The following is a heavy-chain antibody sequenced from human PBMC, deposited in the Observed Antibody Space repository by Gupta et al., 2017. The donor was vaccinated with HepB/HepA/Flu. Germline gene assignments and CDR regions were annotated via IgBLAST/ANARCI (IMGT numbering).Heavy chain of an antibody. V-gene: IGHV3-23*01. CDR3: AKREGISTAHLDY. CDR2: IDAAGGYA. J-gene: IGHJ4*02. CDR1: GVSFSADI. Sequence: EVQLLESGGGLLKMGGSLSISCAAAGVSFSADILCWVRQAPGKGLEWLSAIDAAGGYADYADSVRGRFTISRDNSKNTLYLHMNSLRVEDTAVYYCAKREGISTAHLDYWGQGTLVTVSS. D-gene: IGHD5-24*01.